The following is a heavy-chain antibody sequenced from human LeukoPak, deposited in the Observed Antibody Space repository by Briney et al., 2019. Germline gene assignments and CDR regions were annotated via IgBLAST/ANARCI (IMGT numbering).Heavy chain of an antibody. CDR3: ARPGLVAADAFDI. CDR1: GGSISSSSYY. Sequence: SETLSLTCTVSGGSISSSSYYWGWIRQPPGKGLEWLGRVYASGSTNYNPSLKSRVTISVDTSKNQFSLKLSSVTAADTAVYYCARPGLVAADAFDIWGQGTMVTVSS. V-gene: IGHV4-39*07. D-gene: IGHD2-15*01. CDR2: VYASGST. J-gene: IGHJ3*02.